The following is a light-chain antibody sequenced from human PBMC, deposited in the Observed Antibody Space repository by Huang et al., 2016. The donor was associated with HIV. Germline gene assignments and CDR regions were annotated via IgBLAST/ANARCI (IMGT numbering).Light chain of an antibody. CDR2: DTS. CDR3: QQYDNWPPGLT. CDR1: QNVRSN. Sequence: EIVMTQSPATLSVSPGGGATLSCRASQNVRSNLAWYQQTPGQALRLLIYDTSTRASGVPARFSGSGSGTEFTLTISGLQSEDFAVYYCQQYDNWPPGLTFGGGTKVEI. V-gene: IGKV3D-15*01. J-gene: IGKJ4*01.